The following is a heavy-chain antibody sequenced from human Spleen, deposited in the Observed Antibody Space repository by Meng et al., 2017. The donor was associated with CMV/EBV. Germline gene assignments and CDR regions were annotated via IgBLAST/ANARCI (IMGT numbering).Heavy chain of an antibody. Sequence: LSCVASGFNFSSYAMSWVRQGPGKGLEWVSSIYSGGSSTYYADSVKGRFTISRDNSRNTLYLQMNSLRAEDAAVYYCAKDGVWNWFDPWGRGTLVTVSS. CDR1: GFNFSSYA. D-gene: IGHD2-21*01. V-gene: IGHV3-23*03. J-gene: IGHJ5*02. CDR2: IYSGGSST. CDR3: AKDGVWNWFDP.